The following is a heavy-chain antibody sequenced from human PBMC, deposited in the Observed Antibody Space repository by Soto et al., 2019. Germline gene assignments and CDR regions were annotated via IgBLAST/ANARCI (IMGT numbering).Heavy chain of an antibody. CDR1: GGSISSSNW. J-gene: IGHJ6*02. V-gene: IGHV4-4*02. CDR3: ARVCTNGVCSSLYYYYYGMDV. CDR2: IYHSGST. D-gene: IGHD2-8*01. Sequence: SETLSLTCAVSGGSISSSNWWSWVRQPPGKGLEWIGEIYHSGSTNYNPSLKSRVTISVDKSKNQFSLKLSSVTAADTAVYYCARVCTNGVCSSLYYYYYGMDVWGQGTTVTVSS.